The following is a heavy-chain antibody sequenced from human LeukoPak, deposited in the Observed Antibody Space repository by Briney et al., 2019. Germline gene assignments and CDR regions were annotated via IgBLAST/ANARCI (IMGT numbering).Heavy chain of an antibody. D-gene: IGHD3-10*01. V-gene: IGHV3-7*01. J-gene: IGHJ5*02. CDR3: AREDVWFGEWNWFDP. CDR1: GFTFSSYW. Sequence: GGSLRLSCAASGFTFSSYWMSWVRQAPGEGLEWVANIKQDGSEKYYVDSVKGRFTISRDNAKNSLYLQMNSLRAEDTAVYYCAREDVWFGEWNWFDPWGQGTLVTVSS. CDR2: IKQDGSEK.